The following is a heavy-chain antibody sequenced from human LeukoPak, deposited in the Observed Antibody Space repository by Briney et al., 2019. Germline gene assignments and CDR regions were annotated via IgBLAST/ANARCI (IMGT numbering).Heavy chain of an antibody. Sequence: GGSLRLSCAASGFTFSNAWMSWVRQAPGKGLEWVGRIKSKTDGGTTDHAAPVKGRFTISRDDSKNTLYLQMNSLKTEDTAVYYCTTEEAGWYYFDYWGQGTLVTVSS. CDR3: TTEEAGWYYFDY. V-gene: IGHV3-15*01. CDR2: IKSKTDGGTT. CDR1: GFTFSNAW. J-gene: IGHJ4*02.